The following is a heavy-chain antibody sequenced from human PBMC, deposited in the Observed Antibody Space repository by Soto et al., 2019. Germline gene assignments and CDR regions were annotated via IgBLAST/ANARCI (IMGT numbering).Heavy chain of an antibody. J-gene: IGHJ4*02. V-gene: IGHV3-48*03. CDR3: ARTYYYDGSGYDY. CDR2: ISRSGTTI. Sequence: LRLSCAASGFTFSDYEMNWVRQAPGKGLEWVSYISRSGTTIYYADSVKGRFTISRDNAKNSLYLQMNSLRPGDTAVYYCARTYYYDGSGYDYWGQGTKVTVYS. D-gene: IGHD3-22*01. CDR1: GFTFSDYE.